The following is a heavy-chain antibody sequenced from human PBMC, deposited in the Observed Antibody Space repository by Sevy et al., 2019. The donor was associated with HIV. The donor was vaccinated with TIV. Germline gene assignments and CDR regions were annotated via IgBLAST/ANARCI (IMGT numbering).Heavy chain of an antibody. CDR3: ARAHGSGIGIHYYYYMDV. J-gene: IGHJ6*03. CDR1: GFTFGTYW. Sequence: GGSLRLSCAASGFTFGTYWMTWVRQAPGKGLEWVANIKQDGSEKYYVDSVKGRFTIFRDNAKNSLYLQMNSLRAEDTAVYYCARAHGSGIGIHYYYYMDVWGKGTTVTVSS. D-gene: IGHD3-10*01. V-gene: IGHV3-7*03. CDR2: IKQDGSEK.